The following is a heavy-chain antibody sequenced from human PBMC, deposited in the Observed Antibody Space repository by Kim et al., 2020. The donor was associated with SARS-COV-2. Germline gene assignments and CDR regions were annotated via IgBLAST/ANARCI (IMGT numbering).Heavy chain of an antibody. CDR2: IYYSGST. J-gene: IGHJ2*01. V-gene: IGHV4-31*03. Sequence: SETLSLTCTVSGGSISSGGYYWSWIRQHPVKGLEWIGYIYYSGSTFYNPSLKSRVTISVDTSKNQFSLKLSSVTAAGTAVYYCARVDVCRGGSCYGYFVIWGPGTLVTVSS. CDR1: GGSISSGGYY. D-gene: IGHD2-15*01. CDR3: ARVDVCRGGSCYGYFVI.